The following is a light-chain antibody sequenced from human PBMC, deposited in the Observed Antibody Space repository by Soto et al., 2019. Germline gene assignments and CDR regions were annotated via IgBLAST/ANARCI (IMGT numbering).Light chain of an antibody. J-gene: IGKJ1*01. Sequence: DIQMTQSPSSLSASVGDRVTITCRTSQPISDYLNWYQQKPGKAPTLLIYTASNLQSGVPSRFSGSGSGTHFTLTISSLQPEDFATYYCQHYNSYSEAFGQGTKVDIK. V-gene: IGKV1-39*01. CDR2: TAS. CDR3: QHYNSYSEA. CDR1: QPISDY.